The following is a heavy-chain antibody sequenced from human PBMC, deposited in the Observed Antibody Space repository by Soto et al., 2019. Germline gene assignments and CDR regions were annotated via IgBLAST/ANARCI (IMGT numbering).Heavy chain of an antibody. J-gene: IGHJ3*02. CDR2: ISSSSGTI. CDR1: GFTFSSYS. CDR3: AREGVTMIVVVIPDAFDI. Sequence: GGSLRLSCAASGFTFSSYSMNWVRQAPGKGLEWVSYISSSSGTIYYADSVKGRFTISRDNAKNSLYLQMNSLRDEDTAVYYCAREGVTMIVVVIPDAFDIWGQGTMVTVSS. D-gene: IGHD3-22*01. V-gene: IGHV3-48*02.